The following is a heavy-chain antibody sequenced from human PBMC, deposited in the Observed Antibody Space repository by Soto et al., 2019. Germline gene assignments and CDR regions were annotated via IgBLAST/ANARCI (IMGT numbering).Heavy chain of an antibody. Sequence: EVQLVESGGGFIHPGGSLRLSCAASGLTISNAWMNWVRQAPGKGLEWVGRIKTNTEGDTTDYAAAVKGRCTVSRDDSKNTLYLQMNSLKTEDTAVYYCTTGSVEGVWGQGTTVTVSS. D-gene: IGHD2-15*01. CDR2: IKTNTEGDTT. CDR1: GLTISNAW. J-gene: IGHJ6*02. CDR3: TTGSVEGV. V-gene: IGHV3-15*07.